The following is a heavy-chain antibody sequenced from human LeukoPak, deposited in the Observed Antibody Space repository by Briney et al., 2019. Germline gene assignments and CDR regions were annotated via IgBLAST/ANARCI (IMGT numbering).Heavy chain of an antibody. D-gene: IGHD6-6*01. CDR3: ARRKSSIAADY. Sequence: PGGSLQISCKGSGSIFTSYWIGWGRQLPGKGLERMGIIYPGDSDTRYSPSFQGQVTISADKSISTAYLQWSSLKASDTAMYYCARRKSSIAADYWGQGTLVTVSS. CDR1: GSIFTSYW. CDR2: IYPGDSDT. J-gene: IGHJ4*02. V-gene: IGHV5-51*01.